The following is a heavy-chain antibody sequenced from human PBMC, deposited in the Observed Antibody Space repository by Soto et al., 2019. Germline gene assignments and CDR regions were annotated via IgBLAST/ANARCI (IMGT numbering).Heavy chain of an antibody. CDR1: GYTFTSYG. V-gene: IGHV1-18*01. CDR2: ISAYNGNT. D-gene: IGHD6-19*01. CDR3: ARDRINRGGQWLVRGPDAFDF. Sequence: QVQLVQSGAEVKKPGASVKVSCKASGYTFTSYGISWVRQAPGQGLEWMGWISAYNGNTNYAQKLQGRVTMTTDTSTSTAYMELRSGSTDDRAVYYGARDRINRGGQWLVRGPDAFDFWAKGQWSPSLQ. J-gene: IGHJ3*01.